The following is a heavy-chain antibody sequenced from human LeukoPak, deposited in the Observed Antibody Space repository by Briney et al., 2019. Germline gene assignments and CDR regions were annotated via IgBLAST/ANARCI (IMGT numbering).Heavy chain of an antibody. J-gene: IGHJ4*02. CDR3: AKTGRNMITFGGVMSY. CDR2: ISGSGGGT. D-gene: IGHD3-16*01. CDR1: GCTFSSYA. V-gene: IGHV3-23*01. Sequence: PWESLTLSCAASGCTFSSYAMSWVRQAPGKGLEWISAISGSGGGTYYADYVKGRFTISRDNSQNTLYLQMNSRRAEDTAVYYCAKTGRNMITFGGVMSYWGQGTLVTVSS.